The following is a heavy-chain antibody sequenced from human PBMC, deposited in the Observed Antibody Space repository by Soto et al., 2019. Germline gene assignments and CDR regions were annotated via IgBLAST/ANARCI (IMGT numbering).Heavy chain of an antibody. Sequence: EVQLLESGGGLVQPGGSLRLSCAASGFPLSTYGMSWVRQAPGKGLEWVSSITGTGGDTYYADSVKGRFTRSRANYNNMIYLQMNSLRVEDAAVYYCARIRGYWYGLDVWGQGTTITVSS. V-gene: IGHV3-23*01. CDR1: GFPLSTYG. J-gene: IGHJ6*02. CDR2: ITGTGGDT. CDR3: ARIRGYWYGLDV.